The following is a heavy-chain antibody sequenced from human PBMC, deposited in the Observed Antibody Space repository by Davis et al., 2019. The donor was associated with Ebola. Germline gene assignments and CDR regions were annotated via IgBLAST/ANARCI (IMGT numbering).Heavy chain of an antibody. J-gene: IGHJ5*02. Sequence: SETLSLTCAVSGGSISSSNWWRWIRQPPGKGLEWIGEINHSGSTNYNPSLKSRVTISVDTSKNQFSLKLSSVTAADTAVYYCARGRGWLRCIDPWGQGTLVTVSS. CDR1: GGSISSSNW. CDR3: ARGRGWLRCIDP. V-gene: IGHV4-4*02. CDR2: INHSGST. D-gene: IGHD5-12*01.